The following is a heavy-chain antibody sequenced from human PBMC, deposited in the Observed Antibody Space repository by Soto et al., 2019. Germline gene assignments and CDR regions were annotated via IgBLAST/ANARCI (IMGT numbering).Heavy chain of an antibody. CDR3: ARGTMVATSDYFDY. CDR1: GGSISSSSYY. D-gene: IGHD5-12*01. J-gene: IGHJ4*02. Sequence: QLQLQESGPGLVKPSETLSLTCTVSGGSISSSSYYWGWIRQPPGKGLEWIGSIYYSGSTYYNPSLKSPVTISVDTSKNQFSLKLRSVTAADTAVYYCARGTMVATSDYFDYWGQGTLVTVSS. V-gene: IGHV4-39*01. CDR2: IYYSGST.